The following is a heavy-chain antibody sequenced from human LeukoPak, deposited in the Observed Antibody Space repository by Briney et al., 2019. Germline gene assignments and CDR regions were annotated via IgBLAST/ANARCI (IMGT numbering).Heavy chain of an antibody. CDR1: GGPISSYY. V-gene: IGHV4-59*08. J-gene: IGHJ5*02. CDR2: IYYSGST. Sequence: PSETLSLTCTVSGGPISSYYRSWIRHPPGKGLEWIGYIYYSGSTNYNPSLKSRVTISIDTSKNQFSLKLSSVTAAGTAVYYCARLTGTGGYSWFDPWGQGTLVSVSS. D-gene: IGHD3-10*01. CDR3: ARLTGTGGYSWFDP.